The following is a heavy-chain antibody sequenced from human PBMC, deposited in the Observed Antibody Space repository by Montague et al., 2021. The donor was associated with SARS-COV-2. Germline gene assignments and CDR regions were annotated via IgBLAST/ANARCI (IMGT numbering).Heavy chain of an antibody. V-gene: IGHV4-4*07. D-gene: IGHD3-10*01. Sequence: SETLSLTCTVSGDSISSYLWNWVRQPAGKGLEWIGRIWTSGSTNYNPSLKSRVTVSVDTSKNQFSLSLTSVTAADTAVYYCGGWHVSPGDGMDVWGQGTTVTVSS. CDR3: GGWHVSPGDGMDV. CDR1: GDSISSYL. CDR2: IWTSGST. J-gene: IGHJ6*02.